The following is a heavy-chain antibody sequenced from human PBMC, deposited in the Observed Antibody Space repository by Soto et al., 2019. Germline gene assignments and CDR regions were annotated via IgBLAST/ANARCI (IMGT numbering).Heavy chain of an antibody. V-gene: IGHV4-59*01. CDR1: GGYISSFY. J-gene: IGHJ5*02. CDR2: IYYSGST. Sequence: SETLSLTCTVSGGYISSFYWSWIRQPPGKGLEWIGYIYYSGSTNYNPSLKSRVTISVDTSKNQFSLKLSSVTAADTAVYYCARDRIRGYCSGGSCPPRGWFDPWGQGTLVTVSS. CDR3: ARDRIRGYCSGGSCPPRGWFDP. D-gene: IGHD2-15*01.